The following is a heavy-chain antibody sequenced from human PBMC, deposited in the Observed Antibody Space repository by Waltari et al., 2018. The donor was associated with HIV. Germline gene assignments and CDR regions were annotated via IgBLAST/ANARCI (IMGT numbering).Heavy chain of an antibody. D-gene: IGHD6-19*01. V-gene: IGHV1-18*01. CDR3: ASSYSSGWYYYYGRDV. J-gene: IGHJ6*02. Sequence: QVQLVQSGAEVKKPGASVKVSCKASGYTFTSYGISWVRQAPGQGLEWMGWISAYNGNTNYAQKLQGRVTMTTDTSTSTAYMELRSLRSDDTAVYYCASSYSSGWYYYYGRDVWGQGTTVTVSS. CDR1: GYTFTSYG. CDR2: ISAYNGNT.